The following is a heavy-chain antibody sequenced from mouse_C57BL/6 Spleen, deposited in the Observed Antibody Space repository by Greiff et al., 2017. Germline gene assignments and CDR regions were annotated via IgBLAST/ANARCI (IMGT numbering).Heavy chain of an antibody. V-gene: IGHV5-6*01. J-gene: IGHJ2*01. CDR1: GFTFSSYG. CDR3: ARQKGDFDY. Sequence: EVHLVESGGDLVKPGGSLKLSCAASGFTFSSYGMSWVRQTPDKRLEWVATISSGGSYTYYPASVKGRFTISRDNAKNTLYLQMSSLKSEDTAMYYCARQKGDFDYWGQGTTLTVSS. CDR2: ISSGGSYT.